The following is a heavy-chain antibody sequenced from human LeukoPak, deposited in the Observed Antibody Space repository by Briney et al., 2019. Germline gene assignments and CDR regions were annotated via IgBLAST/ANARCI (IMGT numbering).Heavy chain of an antibody. J-gene: IGHJ3*02. V-gene: IGHV3-30*18. Sequence: GGSLRLSCAASGFTFSSYGMSWVRQAPGKGLEWVALISYDGSNKYYADSVKGRFTISRDNSKNTLYLQMNSLRAEDTAVYYCAKEEWELQFGYDAFDIWGQGTMVTVSS. D-gene: IGHD1-26*01. CDR1: GFTFSSYG. CDR3: AKEEWELQFGYDAFDI. CDR2: ISYDGSNK.